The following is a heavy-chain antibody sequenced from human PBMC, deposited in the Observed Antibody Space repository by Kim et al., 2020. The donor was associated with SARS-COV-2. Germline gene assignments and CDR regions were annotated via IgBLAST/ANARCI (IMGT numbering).Heavy chain of an antibody. CDR2: IYYSGST. CDR1: GGTISSSSYY. CDR3: ASVLGYCSGGSCYEYYFDY. V-gene: IGHV4-39*01. J-gene: IGHJ4*02. D-gene: IGHD2-15*01. Sequence: SETLSLTCTVSGGTISSSSYYWGWIRQPPGKGLVWIGSIYYSGSTYYNASLKTRVTISVDTSKNQFSLKLSSVTAADTAVYYCASVLGYCSGGSCYEYYFDYWGQGTLVTVSS.